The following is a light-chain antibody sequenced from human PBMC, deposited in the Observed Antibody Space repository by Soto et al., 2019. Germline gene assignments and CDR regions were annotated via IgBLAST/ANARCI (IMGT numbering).Light chain of an antibody. CDR1: SGDVGGNKY. V-gene: IGLV2-14*01. CDR3: ASSTGDSLYV. Sequence: QAALTQPGSVSETPGQSITISCTGTSGDVGGNKYVSWYQQYPGKVPKLLINKVTNRPSGDYYRFSGSKSGNAASLTISALLAEDEADYFCASSTGDSLYVFGTGTKVTVL. J-gene: IGLJ1*01. CDR2: KVT.